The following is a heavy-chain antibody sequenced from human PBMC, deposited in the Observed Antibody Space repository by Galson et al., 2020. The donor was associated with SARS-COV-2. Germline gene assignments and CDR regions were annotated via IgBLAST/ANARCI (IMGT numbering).Heavy chain of an antibody. CDR3: ARVAVARTWYFDY. CDR2: IYYSGST. V-gene: IGHV4-30-4*08. J-gene: IGHJ4*02. Sequence: SETLSLPCTVSGGSISSGDYYWSWIRQPPGKGLEWIGYIYYSGSTYYNPSLKSRVTISVDTSKNQFSLKLSSVTAADTAVYYCARVAVARTWYFDYWGQGTLVTVSS. CDR1: GGSISSGDYY. D-gene: IGHD6-19*01.